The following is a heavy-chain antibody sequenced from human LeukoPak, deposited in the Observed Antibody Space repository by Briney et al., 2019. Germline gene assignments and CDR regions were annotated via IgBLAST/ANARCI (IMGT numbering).Heavy chain of an antibody. CDR1: GGSFSGYY. CDR2: INHSGST. D-gene: IGHD3-10*01. Sequence: SETLSLTCAVYGGSFSGYYWSWIRQPAGKRLEWIGEINHSGSTNYNPSLKSRVTISVDTSKNQWSLKLTSVTAADTAVYYCARGYGSGNYYPKDYWGQGTLVTVSS. CDR3: ARGYGSGNYYPKDY. J-gene: IGHJ4*02. V-gene: IGHV4-34*01.